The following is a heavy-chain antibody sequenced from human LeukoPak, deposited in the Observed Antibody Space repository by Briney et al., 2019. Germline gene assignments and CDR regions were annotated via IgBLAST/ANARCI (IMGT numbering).Heavy chain of an antibody. J-gene: IGHJ3*02. CDR1: GGSISSSNW. CDR2: IYHSGST. Sequence: SETLSLTCAVSGGSISSSNWWSWVRQPPGKGLECIGEIYHSGSTNYNPSLKSRVTISIDKSKNQFSLKVSSVTAADTAVYYCARVVVIAAAGNAFDIWGQGTMVTVSS. V-gene: IGHV4-4*02. D-gene: IGHD6-13*01. CDR3: ARVVVIAAAGNAFDI.